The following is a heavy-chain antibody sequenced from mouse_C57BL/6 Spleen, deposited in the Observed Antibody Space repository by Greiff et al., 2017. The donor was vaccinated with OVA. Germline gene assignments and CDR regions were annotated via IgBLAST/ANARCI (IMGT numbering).Heavy chain of an antibody. V-gene: IGHV1-81*01. CDR3: ARIYYDYDGVFDY. J-gene: IGHJ2*01. Sequence: QVQLQQSGAELARPGASVKLSCKASGYTFTSYGISWVKQRTGQGLEWIGEIYPRSGNTYYNEKFKGKATLTADKSSSPAYMELRSLTSEDSAVYFCARIYYDYDGVFDYWGQGTTLTVSS. CDR1: GYTFTSYG. D-gene: IGHD2-4*01. CDR2: IYPRSGNT.